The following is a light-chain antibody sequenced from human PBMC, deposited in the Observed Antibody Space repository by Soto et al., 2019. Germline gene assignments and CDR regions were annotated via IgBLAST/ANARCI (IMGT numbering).Light chain of an antibody. CDR2: GAS. CDR3: QQYNYWPIT. Sequence: EVVMTQSPATLSVSPGARVPLSCRSSQSVADNLVWFQQKPGQGPRLLIYGASTRATGIPARFSGSGSETDFTLTVSSLRSEDSAVYYCQQYNYWPITFGQGTRLEIK. V-gene: IGKV3-15*01. J-gene: IGKJ5*01. CDR1: QSVADN.